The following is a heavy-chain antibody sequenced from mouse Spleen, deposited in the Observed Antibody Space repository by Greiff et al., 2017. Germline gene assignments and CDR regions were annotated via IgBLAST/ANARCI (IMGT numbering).Heavy chain of an antibody. CDR1: GFTFRDYG. Sequence: DVHLVESGGGLVKPGGSLKLSCAASGFTFRDYGMHWVRQAPEKGLEWVAYISSGSSTIYYADTVKGRFTISRDNAKNTLFLQMTSLRSEDTAMYYCARHGSWFAYWGQGTLVTVSA. CDR2: ISSGSSTI. J-gene: IGHJ3*01. D-gene: IGHD1-1*01. CDR3: ARHGSWFAY. V-gene: IGHV5-17*01.